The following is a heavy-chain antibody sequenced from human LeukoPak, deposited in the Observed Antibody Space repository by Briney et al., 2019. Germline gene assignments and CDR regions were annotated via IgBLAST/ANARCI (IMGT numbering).Heavy chain of an antibody. J-gene: IGHJ4*02. CDR3: ASYSYYYDSSGYFDY. V-gene: IGHV4-59*01. D-gene: IGHD3-22*01. Sequence: SETLSLTCTVSGGSISGYYWSWIRQPPGKGLEWIGYIYYSGSTNYNPSLKSRVTISVDTSKNQFSLKLSSVTAADTAVYYCASYSYYYDSSGYFDYWGQGTLVTVSS. CDR1: GGSISGYY. CDR2: IYYSGST.